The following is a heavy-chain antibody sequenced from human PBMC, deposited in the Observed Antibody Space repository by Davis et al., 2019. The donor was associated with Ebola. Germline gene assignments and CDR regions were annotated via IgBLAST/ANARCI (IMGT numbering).Heavy chain of an antibody. CDR1: GASISSSSYY. CDR3: ARMTTATPYYGMDV. J-gene: IGHJ6*02. Sequence: PSETLSLPCTVPGASISSSSYYWGWIRQPPGKGLEWIGSIYYSGSTYYNPSLKSRVTISVDTSKNQFSLKLSSVTAADTAVYYCARMTTATPYYGMDVWGQGATVTVSS. CDR2: IYYSGST. V-gene: IGHV4-39*01. D-gene: IGHD4-11*01.